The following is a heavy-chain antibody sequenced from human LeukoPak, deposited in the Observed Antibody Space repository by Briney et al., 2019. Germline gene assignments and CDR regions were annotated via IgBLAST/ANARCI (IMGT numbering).Heavy chain of an antibody. J-gene: IGHJ4*02. CDR1: GGSISSHY. CDR3: ARQGYCTNGVCYAIFDY. CDR2: IYYSGST. D-gene: IGHD2-8*01. V-gene: IGHV4-59*11. Sequence: SETLSLTCTVSGGSISSHYWSWIRQPPGKGLEWIGYIYYSGSTNYNPSLKSRVTISVDTSKNQFSLKLSSVTAADTAVYYCARQGYCTNGVCYAIFDYWGQGTLVTVSS.